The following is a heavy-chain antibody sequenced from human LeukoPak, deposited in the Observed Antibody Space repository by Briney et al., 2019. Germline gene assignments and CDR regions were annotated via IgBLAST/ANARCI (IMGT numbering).Heavy chain of an antibody. V-gene: IGHV1-69*01. CDR3: ARVYYYDSSGYPDY. D-gene: IGHD3-22*01. J-gene: IGHJ4*02. Sequence: SVTVSCKASGGTFSSYAISWVRQAPGQGLEWMGGIIPIFGTANYAQKFQGRVTITADESTSTAYMELSSLRSEDTAVYYCARVYYYDSSGYPDYWGQGTLVTVSS. CDR1: GGTFSSYA. CDR2: IIPIFGTA.